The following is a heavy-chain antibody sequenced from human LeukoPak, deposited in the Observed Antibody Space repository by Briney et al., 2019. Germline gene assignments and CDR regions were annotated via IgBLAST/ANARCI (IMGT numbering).Heavy chain of an antibody. J-gene: IGHJ1*01. CDR2: ISGSSSYI. Sequence: GGSLRLSCAASGFTFSSYSMNWVRQAPGKGLEWVSSISGSSSYIYYADSVKGRFTISRDNAKNSLYVQMTSLRDEDTAVYFCARHKSVGGIDHWGQGTLVTVS. CDR1: GFTFSSYS. V-gene: IGHV3-21*01. CDR3: ARHKSVGGIDH. D-gene: IGHD3-10*01.